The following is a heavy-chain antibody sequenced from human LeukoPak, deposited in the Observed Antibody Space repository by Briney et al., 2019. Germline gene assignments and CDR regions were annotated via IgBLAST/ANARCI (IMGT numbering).Heavy chain of an antibody. CDR1: GLSFRTYG. D-gene: IGHD5-12*01. J-gene: IGHJ4*02. V-gene: IGHV3-30*03. CDR3: ATGRVATILY. CDR2: ISYDGSNK. Sequence: GGSLRLSCAASGLSFRTYGMHWVRQAPGKGLEWVALISYDGSNKYYADSVKGRFTISRDNSKNTAFLQMNSLRAEDTAVYYRATGRVATILYWGQGILVTVSS.